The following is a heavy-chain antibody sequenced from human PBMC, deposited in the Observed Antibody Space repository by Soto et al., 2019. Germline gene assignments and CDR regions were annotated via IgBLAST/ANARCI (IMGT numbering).Heavy chain of an antibody. CDR2: IYYSGST. CDR3: ARGMDTAMDYYYGMDV. V-gene: IGHV4-59*01. Sequence: SETLSLTCTVSGGSISSYYLSWIRQPPGKGLEWIGYIYYSGSTNYNPSLKSRVTISVDTSKNQFSLKLSSVTAADTAVYYCARGMDTAMDYYYGMDVWGQGTTVTVSS. J-gene: IGHJ6*02. CDR1: GGSISSYY. D-gene: IGHD5-18*01.